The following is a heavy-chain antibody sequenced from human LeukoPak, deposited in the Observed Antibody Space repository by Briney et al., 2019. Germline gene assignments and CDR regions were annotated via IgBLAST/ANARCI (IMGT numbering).Heavy chain of an antibody. D-gene: IGHD2-2*01. CDR2: DSGIA. J-gene: IGHJ4*02. V-gene: IGHV4-4*02. CDR3: ARVLSGYCSSNRCYEVDY. Sequence: DSGIANYNPSLKSRVTISVDKSKNQFSLKLSSVTAADTAVYYCARVLSGYCSSNRCYEVDYWGQGTLVTVSS.